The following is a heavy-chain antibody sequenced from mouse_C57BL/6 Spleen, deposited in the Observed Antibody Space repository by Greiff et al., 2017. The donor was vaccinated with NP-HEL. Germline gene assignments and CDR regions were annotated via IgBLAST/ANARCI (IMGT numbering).Heavy chain of an antibody. CDR1: GYTFTSYW. J-gene: IGHJ2*01. Sequence: QVQLQQPGAELVKPGASVKMSCKASGYTFTSYWITWVKQRPGQGLEWIGDIYPGSGSTNYNEKFKSKATLTVDTSSSTAYMQLSSLTSEDSAVYYCARGGISYGSSYAGSFDYWGQGTTLTVSS. D-gene: IGHD1-1*01. CDR2: IYPGSGST. CDR3: ARGGISYGSSYAGSFDY. V-gene: IGHV1-55*01.